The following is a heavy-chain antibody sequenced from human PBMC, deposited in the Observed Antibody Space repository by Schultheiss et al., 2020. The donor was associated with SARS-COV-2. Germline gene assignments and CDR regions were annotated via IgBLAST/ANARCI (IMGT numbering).Heavy chain of an antibody. CDR2: IYYSGST. V-gene: IGHV4-59*08. CDR3: ARVSGTMVRGRKAGDFDY. CDR1: GGSISSYY. D-gene: IGHD3-10*01. J-gene: IGHJ4*02. Sequence: SETLSLTCTVSGGSISSYYWSWIRQPPGKGLEWIGYIYYSGSTYYNPSLKSRLSTSVDTSKSQFSLKLKSVTAADTAVYYCARVSGTMVRGRKAGDFDYWGQGHRVTVS.